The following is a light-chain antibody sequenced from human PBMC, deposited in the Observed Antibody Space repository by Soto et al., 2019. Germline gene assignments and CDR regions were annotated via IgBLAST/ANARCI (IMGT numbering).Light chain of an antibody. J-gene: IGLJ2*01. V-gene: IGLV2-14*03. CDR3: VSYTSTSTLVV. CDR1: SSDVGGYNY. Sequence: QSALTQPASVSGSPGQSITISCTGTSSDVGGYNYVSWYQQHPGKAPKLMIYDVTDRPSGVSTRFSGSKSGDTASLTISGLQAEDEADYYCVSYTSTSTLVVIGGGTKVTVL. CDR2: DVT.